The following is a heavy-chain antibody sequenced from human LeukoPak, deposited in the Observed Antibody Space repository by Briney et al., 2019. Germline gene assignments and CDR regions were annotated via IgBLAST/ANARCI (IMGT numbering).Heavy chain of an antibody. J-gene: IGHJ4*02. V-gene: IGHV3-23*01. Sequence: PGGSLRLSCAASGLTFSRYAMNWVRQAPGKGLEWVSTISGSGGRTYYADSVKGRFTISRDNSKDTLYLQMNSLRAEDTAVYYCAKGSEATGYDSNYFDYWGQGTLVTVSS. D-gene: IGHD5-12*01. CDR3: AKGSEATGYDSNYFDY. CDR2: ISGSGGRT. CDR1: GLTFSRYA.